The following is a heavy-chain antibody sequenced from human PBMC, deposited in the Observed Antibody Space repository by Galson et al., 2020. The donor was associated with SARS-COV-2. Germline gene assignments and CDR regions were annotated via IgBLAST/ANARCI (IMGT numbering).Heavy chain of an antibody. CDR3: ARDKGNYDHVWGNYPHD. V-gene: IGHV1-2*02. CDR2: INPHSGGT. Sequence: VASVKVSCKASGYTFTGFYMHWVRQAPGQGLEWMGWINPHSGGTNYAQKFQGRVTMTRDTSISTAYMELSRLKSDDTAVYYCARDKGNYDHVWGNYPHDWGQGTLVTVSS. D-gene: IGHD3-16*01. CDR1: GYTFTGFY. J-gene: IGHJ4*02.